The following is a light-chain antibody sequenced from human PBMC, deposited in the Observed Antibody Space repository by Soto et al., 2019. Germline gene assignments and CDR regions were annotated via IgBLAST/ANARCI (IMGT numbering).Light chain of an antibody. V-gene: IGLV2-14*01. CDR1: SSDVGGYNY. CDR3: SSYTSSSTPVV. J-gene: IGLJ2*01. CDR2: EVS. Sequence: HSALTQPASVSGSPGQSITISCTGTSSDVGGYNYVSWYQPHPGKAPKLMIYEVSNRPSGVSNRFSGSKSGNTASLTISGLQAEDEADYYCSSYTSSSTPVVFGGGTKLTVL.